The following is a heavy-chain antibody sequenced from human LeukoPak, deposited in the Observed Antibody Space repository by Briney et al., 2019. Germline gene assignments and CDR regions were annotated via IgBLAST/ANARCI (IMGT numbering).Heavy chain of an antibody. D-gene: IGHD2-21*02. V-gene: IGHV3-30*18. J-gene: IGHJ6*03. CDR1: GFTFSSYG. CDR2: ISYDGSNK. Sequence: GGSLRLSCAASGFTFSSYGMHWVRQAPGKGLEWVAVISYDGSNKYYADSVKGRFTISRDNSKNTLYLQMNSLRAEDTAVYYCAKEGIVVVTAPRGYYMDVWGKGTTVTISS. CDR3: AKEGIVVVTAPRGYYMDV.